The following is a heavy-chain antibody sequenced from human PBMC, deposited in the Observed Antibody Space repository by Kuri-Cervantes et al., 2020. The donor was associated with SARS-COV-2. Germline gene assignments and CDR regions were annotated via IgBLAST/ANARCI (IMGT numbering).Heavy chain of an antibody. V-gene: IGHV3-23*01. Sequence: GGSLRLSCAVSGFPFSSYAMTWVRQPPGKGLEWVSSLSGSGISTCYAGSVKGRFTISRDNSKNTVYLQMNSLRAEDTAVYYCASELLAYFDYWGQGTLVTVSS. CDR1: GFPFSSYA. J-gene: IGHJ4*02. CDR3: ASELLAYFDY. CDR2: LSGSGIST. D-gene: IGHD1-26*01.